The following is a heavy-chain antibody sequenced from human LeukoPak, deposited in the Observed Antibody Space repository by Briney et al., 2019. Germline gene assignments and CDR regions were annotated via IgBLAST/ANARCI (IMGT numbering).Heavy chain of an antibody. CDR3: ARGRSGVITMVRGVQKIFDY. J-gene: IGHJ4*02. V-gene: IGHV4-39*07. Sequence: SETLSLTCTVSGGSISSSSYYWGWIRQPPGKGLEWIGEINHSGSTNYNPSLKSRVTISVDTSKNQFSLKLSSVTAADTAVYYCARGRSGVITMVRGVQKIFDYWGQGTLVTVSS. CDR2: INHSGST. D-gene: IGHD3-10*01. CDR1: GGSISSSSYY.